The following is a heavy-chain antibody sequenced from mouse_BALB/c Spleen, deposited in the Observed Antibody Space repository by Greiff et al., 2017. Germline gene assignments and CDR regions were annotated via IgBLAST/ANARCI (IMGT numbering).Heavy chain of an antibody. CDR3: ARASKYYAMDY. CDR2: INSNGGST. Sequence: DVKLVESGGGLVQPGGSLKLSCAASGFTFSSYGMSWVRQTPDKRLELVATINSNGGSTYYPDSVKGRFTISRDNAKNTLYLQMSSLKSEDTAMYYCARASKYYAMDYWGQGTSVTVSS. V-gene: IGHV5-6-3*01. J-gene: IGHJ4*01. CDR1: GFTFSSYG. D-gene: IGHD6-1*01.